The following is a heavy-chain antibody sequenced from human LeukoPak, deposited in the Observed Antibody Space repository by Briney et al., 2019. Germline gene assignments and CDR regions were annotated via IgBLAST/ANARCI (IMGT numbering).Heavy chain of an antibody. V-gene: IGHV6-1*01. CDR1: GDRVSSNSAS. CDR3: ARSKLLILHY. J-gene: IGHJ4*02. Sequence: SQTLSHSSAISGDRVSSNSASCNCIRQSPSRGHEWLGRTYYRCEWYNDYAESVKSQITINPDTYKNQFSLHLNSVTPEDTALYYCARSKLLILHYWGQPTL. D-gene: IGHD2-21*02. CDR2: TYYRCEWYN.